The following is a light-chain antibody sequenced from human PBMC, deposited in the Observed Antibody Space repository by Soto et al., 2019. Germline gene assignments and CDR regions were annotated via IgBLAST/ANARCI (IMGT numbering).Light chain of an antibody. CDR2: DAS. CDR3: KQRANWPIT. Sequence: PGERATLSCRATESVVSSYLAWYQLKPGQAPRLLIYDASERATGIPARFSGGGSETDFTLTISSLEPEDFGVYYCKQRANWPITFGQGTRLEIK. V-gene: IGKV3-11*01. CDR1: ESVVSSY. J-gene: IGKJ5*01.